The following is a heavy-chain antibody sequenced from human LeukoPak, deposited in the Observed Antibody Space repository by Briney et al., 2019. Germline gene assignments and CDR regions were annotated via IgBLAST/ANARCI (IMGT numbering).Heavy chain of an antibody. CDR2: ISYSGTT. V-gene: IGHV4-59*08. Sequence: SETLSFTCTVSGGSISGYYWSWVRQSPGKVLEWIGYISYSGTTNYNPSLKSRVTLSVDTSKNHFSLELTSVTAADTAVYYCARQNPAASGQGLDYWGQGTLVTVSS. D-gene: IGHD6-13*01. CDR1: GGSISGYY. CDR3: ARQNPAASGQGLDY. J-gene: IGHJ4*02.